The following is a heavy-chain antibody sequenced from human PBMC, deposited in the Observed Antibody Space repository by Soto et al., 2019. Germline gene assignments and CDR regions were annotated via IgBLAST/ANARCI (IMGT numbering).Heavy chain of an antibody. CDR1: GGSITSGDYY. D-gene: IGHD6-6*01. V-gene: IGHV4-30-4*01. J-gene: IGHJ4*02. CDR2: IYFSGGT. CDR3: AREKIAPRNYFDY. Sequence: SETLSLTCTVSGGSITSGDYYWTWIRQPPGKGLEHIGYIYFSGGTYYNPSLESRITISVDTSKNQFSLKLSSVTAADTAVYYCAREKIAPRNYFDYWGQGTLVTVSS.